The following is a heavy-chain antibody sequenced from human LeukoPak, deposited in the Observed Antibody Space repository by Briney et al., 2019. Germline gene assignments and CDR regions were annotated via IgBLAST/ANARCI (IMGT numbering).Heavy chain of an antibody. Sequence: SETLSLTCTVSGGSISSSSYYWGWIRQPPGKGLEWIGSVYYTGRTFYNPSLKSRVIISPDTSKNQFSLKPSSVTAADTAVYYCATDSSVIAEASWAHFDSWGQGTLVTVSS. D-gene: IGHD6-13*01. CDR2: VYYTGRT. CDR1: GGSISSSSYY. V-gene: IGHV4-39*07. J-gene: IGHJ4*02. CDR3: ATDSSVIAEASWAHFDS.